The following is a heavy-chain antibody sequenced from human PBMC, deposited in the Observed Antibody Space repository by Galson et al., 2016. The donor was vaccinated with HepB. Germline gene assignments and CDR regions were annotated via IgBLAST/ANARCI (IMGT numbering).Heavy chain of an antibody. CDR2: IDPSDSYT. Sequence: QSGAEVKKPGESLRISCKTSGYSFTNFWINWVRQMPGKGLEWMGRIDPSDSYTYYRPSLQGHVTISVDKSLSTAYLQWSSLKASDTAMYYCARRGDSLWFDPWGQGTLVTVSS. V-gene: IGHV5-10-1*01. J-gene: IGHJ5*02. D-gene: IGHD3-10*01. CDR3: ARRGDSLWFDP. CDR1: GYSFTNFW.